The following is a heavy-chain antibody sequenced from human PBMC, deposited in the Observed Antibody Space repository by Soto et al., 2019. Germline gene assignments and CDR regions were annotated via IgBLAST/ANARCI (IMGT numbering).Heavy chain of an antibody. CDR2: IYYSGST. D-gene: IGHD4-17*01. J-gene: IGHJ3*02. CDR1: GGSISSGDYY. V-gene: IGHV4-30-4*01. CDR3: AREGADYGGNAGGYAFDI. Sequence: QVQLQESGPGLVKPSQTLSLTCTVSGGSISSGDYYWSWIRQPPGKGLEWIGYIYYSGSTYYNPSLKSRVTISVDTSKNQFSLKLSSVTAADTAVYYCAREGADYGGNAGGYAFDIWGQGTMVTVSS.